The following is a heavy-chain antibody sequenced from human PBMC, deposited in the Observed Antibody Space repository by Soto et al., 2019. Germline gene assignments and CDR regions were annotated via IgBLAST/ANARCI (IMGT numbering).Heavy chain of an antibody. CDR1: GDSVSSNSAA. D-gene: IGHD3-16*02. J-gene: IGHJ4*02. V-gene: IGHV6-1*01. Sequence: SQALSLTCAISGDSVSSNSAAWNWIRQSPSRGLEWLGRTYYRSKWYNDYAVSVKSRITINPDTSKNQIYLQLNSVTPEDTAVYYCASCRYIYGAHCAQCAYCGLGTLVTVSS. CDR3: ASCRYIYGAHCAQCAY. CDR2: TYYRSKWYN.